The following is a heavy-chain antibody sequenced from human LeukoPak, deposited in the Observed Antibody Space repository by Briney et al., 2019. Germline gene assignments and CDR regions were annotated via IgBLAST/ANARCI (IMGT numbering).Heavy chain of an antibody. D-gene: IGHD6-6*01. Sequence: AETLSLTCAVYGGSFSGYYWSWIRQPPGKVLEWIGEINHSGSTNYNPSLKSRVTISVDTSKNQFSLKLSSVTAADTAVYYCARLRSGSSSLVSFDSWGQGTLVTVSS. J-gene: IGHJ4*02. V-gene: IGHV4-34*01. CDR1: GGSFSGYY. CDR3: ARLRSGSSSLVSFDS. CDR2: INHSGST.